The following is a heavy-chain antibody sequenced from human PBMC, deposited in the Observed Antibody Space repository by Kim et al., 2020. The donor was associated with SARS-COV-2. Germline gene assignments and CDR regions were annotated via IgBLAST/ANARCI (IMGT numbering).Heavy chain of an antibody. Sequence: IYYADSVKGRFTISRDNAKNSLYLQMNSLRAEDTAVYYCARTDRVATINSWGQGTLVTVSS. V-gene: IGHV3-48*04. CDR2: I. J-gene: IGHJ4*02. CDR3: ARTDRVATINS. D-gene: IGHD5-12*01.